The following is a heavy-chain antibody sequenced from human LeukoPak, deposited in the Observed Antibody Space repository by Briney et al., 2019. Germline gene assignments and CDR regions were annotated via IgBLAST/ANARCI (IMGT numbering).Heavy chain of an antibody. CDR2: IYYSGST. CDR1: GGSISSYY. D-gene: IGHD3-10*01. V-gene: IGHV4-59*12. CDR3: ARGDSGTASFDP. J-gene: IGHJ5*02. Sequence: SETLSLTCTVSGGSISSYYWSWIRQPPGKGLEWIGYIYYSGSTNYNPSLKSRVTISVDTSKNQFSLKLSSVTAADTAVYYCARGDSGTASFDPWGQGTLVTVSS.